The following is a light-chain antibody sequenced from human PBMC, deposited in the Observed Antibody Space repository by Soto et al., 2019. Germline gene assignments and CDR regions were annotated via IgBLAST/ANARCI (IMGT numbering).Light chain of an antibody. Sequence: QSALTQPASVSGSPGQSITISCTGTSSDVGAYNYVSWYQQHPDKAPKLMIFDVSNRPSGVSGRFSGSKSGNTASLTISGLQAEDEADYFCSSYTGSTTLYVFGTGTKLTVL. CDR2: DVS. CDR1: SSDVGAYNY. CDR3: SSYTGSTTLYV. V-gene: IGLV2-14*01. J-gene: IGLJ1*01.